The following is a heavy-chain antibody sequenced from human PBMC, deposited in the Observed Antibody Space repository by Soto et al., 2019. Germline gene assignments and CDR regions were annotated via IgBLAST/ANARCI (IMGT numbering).Heavy chain of an antibody. CDR2: ISSSSSTI. CDR1: GFTFSSYS. J-gene: IGHJ4*02. CDR3: ARHHYGDPDDY. V-gene: IGHV3-48*01. Sequence: EVQLVESGGGLVQPGGSLRLSCAASGFTFSSYSMNWVRQAPGKGLEWVSYISSSSSTIYYTDSVKGRFTISRDNAKNSLYLHMNSLRAEDTAVYYCARHHYGDPDDYWGQGTLVTVSS. D-gene: IGHD4-17*01.